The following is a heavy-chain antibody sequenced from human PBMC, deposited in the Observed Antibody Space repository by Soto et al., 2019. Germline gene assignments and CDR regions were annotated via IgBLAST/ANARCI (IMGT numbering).Heavy chain of an antibody. J-gene: IGHJ4*02. CDR3: AGGNGYNYTY. CDR1: GGSISSSSYY. CDR2: IYYSGST. Sequence: QLQLQESGPGLVKPSETLSLTCTVSGGSISSSSYYWGWIRQPPGKGLEWIGSIYYSGSTYYNPSLRSRVTISVDTSKNRSSLKLSSVTAADTAVYYCAGGNGYNYTYWGQGTLVTVSS. V-gene: IGHV4-39*01. D-gene: IGHD5-12*01.